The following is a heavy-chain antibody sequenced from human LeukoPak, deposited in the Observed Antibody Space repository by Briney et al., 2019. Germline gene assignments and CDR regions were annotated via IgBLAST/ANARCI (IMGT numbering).Heavy chain of an antibody. CDR2: IYPGDSDT. CDR1: GYTFGNFW. CDR3: ASAVRYCSGGSCLHLDS. Sequence: GEPLKTSCNGSGYTFGNFWIGWVRQLPGKGLEWMGIIYPGDSDTRYSPSFQRQVSISADKSPSTAYLQWSSLKPSDTAMYYCASAVRYCSGGSCLHLDSWGKETLLTVSS. D-gene: IGHD2-15*01. V-gene: IGHV5-51*01. J-gene: IGHJ4*02.